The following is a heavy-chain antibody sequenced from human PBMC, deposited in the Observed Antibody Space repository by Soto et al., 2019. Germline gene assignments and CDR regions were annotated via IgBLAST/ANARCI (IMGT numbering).Heavy chain of an antibody. CDR3: ARDPRYCSSTSCPPTDY. V-gene: IGHV1-18*04. J-gene: IGHJ4*02. CDR2: ISAYNGNT. D-gene: IGHD2-2*01. Sequence: ASVKVSCKASGYTFTSYGISWVRQAPGQGLEWMGWISAYNGNTNYAQKLQGRVTMTTDTSTSTAYMELRSLRSDDTAVYYCARDPRYCSSTSCPPTDYWGQGTLVTVS. CDR1: GYTFTSYG.